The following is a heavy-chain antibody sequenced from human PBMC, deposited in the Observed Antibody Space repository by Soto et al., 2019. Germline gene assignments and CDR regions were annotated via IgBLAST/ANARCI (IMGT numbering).Heavy chain of an antibody. CDR2: ISGSGGST. D-gene: IGHD2-2*01. CDR3: AKLGYCSSTSCYGGYYYGMDV. V-gene: IGHV3-23*01. J-gene: IGHJ6*02. Sequence: PGGSLRLSCAASGFTFSSYGMHWVRQAPGKGLEWVSAISGSGGSTYYADSVKGRFTISRDNSKNTLYLQMNSLRAEDTAVYYCAKLGYCSSTSCYGGYYYGMDVWGQGTTVTVSS. CDR1: GFTFSSYG.